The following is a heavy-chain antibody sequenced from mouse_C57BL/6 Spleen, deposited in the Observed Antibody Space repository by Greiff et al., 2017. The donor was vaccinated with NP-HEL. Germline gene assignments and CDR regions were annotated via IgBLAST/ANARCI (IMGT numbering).Heavy chain of an antibody. J-gene: IGHJ2*01. V-gene: IGHV1-81*01. D-gene: IGHD2-10*01. CDR3: ARYASYSYFDY. CDR1: GYTFTSYG. CDR2: IYPRSGNT. Sequence: VHLVESGAELARPGASVKLSCKASGYTFTSYGISWVKQRTGQGLEWIGEIYPRSGNTYYNEKFKGKATLTADKSSSTAYMELRSLTSEDSAVYFCARYASYSYFDYWGQGTTLTVSS.